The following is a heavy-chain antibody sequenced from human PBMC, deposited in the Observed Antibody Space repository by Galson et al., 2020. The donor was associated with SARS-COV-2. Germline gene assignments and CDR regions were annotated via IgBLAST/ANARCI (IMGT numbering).Heavy chain of an antibody. CDR3: ARSMASDY. D-gene: IGHD5-12*01. J-gene: IGHJ4*02. CDR2: IDKDGSVI. V-gene: IGHV3-7*01. Sequence: GGSLRLSCEASGFPFSIYWMTWVRQAPGKGLEWVVNIDKDGSVINYVDSVKGRFTISRDNAKNSLYLQMNSLRAEDTAVYFCARSMASDYWGQGTLVTVSS. CDR1: GFPFSIYW.